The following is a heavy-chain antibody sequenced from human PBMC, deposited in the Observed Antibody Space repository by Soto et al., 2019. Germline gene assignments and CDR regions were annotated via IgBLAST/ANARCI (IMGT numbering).Heavy chain of an antibody. CDR2: INHSGST. CDR3: ARVGTVVVIPTTQNWFDP. CDR1: GGSFSGYY. D-gene: IGHD3-22*01. Sequence: SETLSLTCAVYGGSFSGYYWSWIRQPPGKGLEWIGEINHSGSTNYNPSLKSRVTISVDTSKNQLSLKLSSVTAADTAVYYCARVGTVVVIPTTQNWFDPWGQGTLVTVSS. J-gene: IGHJ5*02. V-gene: IGHV4-34*01.